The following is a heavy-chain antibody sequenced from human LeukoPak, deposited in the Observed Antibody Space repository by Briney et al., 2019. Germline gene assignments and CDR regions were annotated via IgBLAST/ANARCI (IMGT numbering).Heavy chain of an antibody. CDR1: GFTFSSYA. Sequence: HPGGSLKLSCAASGFTFSSYAMSWVRQAPGKGLEWVSAISGSGGSTYYADSVKGRFTISRDNAKNSLYLQMNSLRAEDTAVYYCASGGSALDIVATINPDYWGQGALVTVSS. V-gene: IGHV3-23*01. D-gene: IGHD5-12*01. CDR3: ASGGSALDIVATINPDY. J-gene: IGHJ4*02. CDR2: ISGSGGST.